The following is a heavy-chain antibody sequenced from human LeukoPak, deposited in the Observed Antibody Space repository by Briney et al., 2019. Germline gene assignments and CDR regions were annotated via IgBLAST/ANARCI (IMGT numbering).Heavy chain of an antibody. J-gene: IGHJ4*02. CDR1: GFTFSSYS. Sequence: GGSLRLSCAASGFTFSSYSMNWVRQAPGKGLEWVSTISDSGGSTYYADSVKGRLTISRDNSKNTLYLQMNSLRAEDTAVYYCAKSLEGLWFGNYYFDYWGQETLVTVSS. V-gene: IGHV3-23*01. CDR2: ISDSGGST. CDR3: AKSLEGLWFGNYYFDY. D-gene: IGHD3-10*01.